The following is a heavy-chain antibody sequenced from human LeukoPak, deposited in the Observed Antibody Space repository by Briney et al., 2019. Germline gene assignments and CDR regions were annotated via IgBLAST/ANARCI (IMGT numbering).Heavy chain of an antibody. CDR2: VYTSGST. CDR3: ARSVVLYYFDY. D-gene: IGHD2-2*01. CDR1: GGSISGFY. Sequence: SETLSLTCTVSGGSISGFYWSWIRQPAGKGLEWIGRVYTSGSTNYNPSLKSRVTMSIDTSKKQFSLKLRSVTAADTAVYYCARSVVLYYFDYWGQGTLVTVSS. J-gene: IGHJ4*02. V-gene: IGHV4-4*07.